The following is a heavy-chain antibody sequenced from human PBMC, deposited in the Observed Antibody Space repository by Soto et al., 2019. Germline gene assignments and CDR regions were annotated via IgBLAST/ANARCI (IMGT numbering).Heavy chain of an antibody. Sequence: SETLSLTCTVSGGSISSGGYYWSWIRQHPGKGLEWIGYIYYSGSTYYNPSLKSRVTISVDTSKNQFSQKLSSVTAADTAVYYCAADSSGYLFDYWGKGTLVTVSS. D-gene: IGHD3-22*01. J-gene: IGHJ4*02. CDR1: GGSISSGGYY. CDR3: AADSSGYLFDY. V-gene: IGHV4-31*03. CDR2: IYYSGST.